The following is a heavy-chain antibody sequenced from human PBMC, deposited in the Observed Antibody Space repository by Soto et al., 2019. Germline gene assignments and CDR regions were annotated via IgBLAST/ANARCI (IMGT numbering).Heavy chain of an antibody. CDR2: IYYSGST. CDR3: ARLFPLGSGSRHDAFDI. Sequence: SETLSLTCTVSGGSISSYYWSWIRQPPGKGQEWIGYIYYSGSTNYNPSLKSRVTISVDTSKNQFSLKLSSVTAADTAVYYCARLFPLGSGSRHDAFDIWGQGTMVTVSS. V-gene: IGHV4-59*08. D-gene: IGHD3-10*01. J-gene: IGHJ3*02. CDR1: GGSISSYY.